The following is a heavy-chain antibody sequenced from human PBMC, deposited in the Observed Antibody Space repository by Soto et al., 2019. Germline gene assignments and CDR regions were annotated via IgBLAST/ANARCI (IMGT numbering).Heavy chain of an antibody. CDR1: GFTFTTYG. Sequence: EVQLVESGGGLVQPGGSLILSCAASGFTFTTYGMHWVRQVPGQGLVWVSHVNSDESSTNYADSVKGRFTISRDNPKNPLSLQMSSLRAEDSAVSYCARGRSPTYFNYFDYWCQGTLITVSS. J-gene: IGHJ4*02. D-gene: IGHD1-26*01. CDR3: ARGRSPTYFNYFDY. V-gene: IGHV3-74*02. CDR2: VNSDESST.